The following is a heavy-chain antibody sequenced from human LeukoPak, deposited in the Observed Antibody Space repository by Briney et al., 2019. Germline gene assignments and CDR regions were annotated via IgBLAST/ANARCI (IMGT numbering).Heavy chain of an antibody. V-gene: IGHV3-23*01. Sequence: GGSLRLSCEASGVTFSSYVMSWVHQAPGKGLEWVSYISSSGSTIYYADSVKGRFTISRDNSKNTLYLQMNSLRAEDTAVYYCAKMEDSLDVWGEGATVTVSS. D-gene: IGHD2-15*01. CDR3: AKMEDSLDV. CDR1: GVTFSSYV. J-gene: IGHJ6*04. CDR2: ISSSGSTI.